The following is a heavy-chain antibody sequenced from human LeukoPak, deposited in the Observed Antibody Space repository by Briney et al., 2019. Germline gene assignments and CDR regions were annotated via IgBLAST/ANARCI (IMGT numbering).Heavy chain of an antibody. CDR3: AKDGLRGYSYGYRVSVVRFDY. V-gene: IGHV3-48*01. CDR2: ISSGSGTV. D-gene: IGHD5-18*01. CDR1: GFTFSTYS. Sequence: GGSLGLSCAASGFTFSTYSMNWVRQAPGKGLEWVSYISSGSGTVYYAGSVKGRFTISRDNSKNTLYLQMNSLRAEDTAVYYCAKDGLRGYSYGYRVSVVRFDYWGQGTLVTVSS. J-gene: IGHJ4*02.